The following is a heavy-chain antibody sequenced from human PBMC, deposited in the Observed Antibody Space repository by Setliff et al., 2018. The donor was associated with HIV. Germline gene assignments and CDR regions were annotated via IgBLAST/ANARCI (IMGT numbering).Heavy chain of an antibody. CDR2: VFHSGSA. D-gene: IGHD3-10*01. V-gene: IGHV4-61*01. J-gene: IGHJ5*02. Sequence: ETLSLTCTVSGGSISSGSYYWSWIRQPPGKGLEWIGEVFHSGSANSNASLRSRVMISVDTSKNQFSLKLSAVTAADTAVYYCARDHVFGSRTGFDPWGPGILVTVSS. CDR1: GGSISSGSYY. CDR3: ARDHVFGSRTGFDP.